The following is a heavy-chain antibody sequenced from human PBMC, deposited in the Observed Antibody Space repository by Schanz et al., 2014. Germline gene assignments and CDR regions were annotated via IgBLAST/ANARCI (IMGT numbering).Heavy chain of an antibody. CDR2: IYQSGTT. CDR1: DGSISSSSYY. V-gene: IGHV4-39*01. Sequence: QVQVQESGPGLVKPSENLSLTCTVSDGSISSSSYYWGWIRQPPGKGLEWIGSIYQSGTTYYSPSQKGRLPISVDPPKTKSPLKLVSVTAADTAVYYCARPGGSSWSFAYWGLGRLVIVSS. CDR3: ARPGGSSWSFAY. D-gene: IGHD6-13*01. J-gene: IGHJ4*02.